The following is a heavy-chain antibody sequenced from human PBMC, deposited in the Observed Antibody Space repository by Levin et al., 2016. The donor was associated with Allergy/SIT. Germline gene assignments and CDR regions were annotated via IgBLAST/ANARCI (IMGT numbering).Heavy chain of an antibody. CDR2: IYYSGST. V-gene: IGHV4-59*12. CDR3: ARNAAYCMDV. D-gene: IGHD2-15*01. Sequence: SETLSLTCIVSGGSINSYYWSWIRQPPGKGLEWIGYIYYSGSTNYNPSLRSRVTISVDKSRNQFSLTLNSVTDADTAVYYCARNAAYCMDVWGTGTTVTVSS. J-gene: IGHJ6*03. CDR1: GGSINSYY.